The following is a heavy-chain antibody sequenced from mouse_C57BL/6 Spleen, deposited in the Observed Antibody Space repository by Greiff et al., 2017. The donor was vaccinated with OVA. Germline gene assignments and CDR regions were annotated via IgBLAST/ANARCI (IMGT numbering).Heavy chain of an antibody. CDR1: GYAISSSW. V-gene: IGHV1-82*01. Sequence: VQLVESGPELVKPGASVKISCKASGYAISSSWMNWVKQRPGKGLEWIGRIYPGDGDTNYNGKFKGKATLTADKSSSTAYMQLSSLTSEDSAVYFCARLDDYYRSFYAMDYWGQGPSVSVSS. D-gene: IGHD1-1*01. J-gene: IGHJ4*01. CDR3: ARLDDYYRSFYAMDY. CDR2: IYPGDGDT.